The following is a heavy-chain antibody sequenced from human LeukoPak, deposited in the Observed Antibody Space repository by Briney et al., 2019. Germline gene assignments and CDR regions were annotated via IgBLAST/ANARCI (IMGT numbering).Heavy chain of an antibody. CDR3: ATVPSFSYDQSSKYGGYNWYFDL. V-gene: IGHV1-24*01. J-gene: IGHJ2*01. D-gene: IGHD1-1*01. CDR1: GYTLTELS. CDR2: FDSEDGET. Sequence: ASVKVSCKVSGYTLTELSMHWVRQAPGKGLEWMGGFDSEDGETIYAQKFQGRVTMTEDTSTDTAYMELSSLRSEDTAVYYCATVPSFSYDQSSKYGGYNWYFDLWGRGTLVTVSS.